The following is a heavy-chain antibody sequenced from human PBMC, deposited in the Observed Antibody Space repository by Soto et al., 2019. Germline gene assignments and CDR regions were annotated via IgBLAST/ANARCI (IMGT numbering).Heavy chain of an antibody. J-gene: IGHJ4*02. CDR1: GYTFTSYC. CDR3: ARSPSWIAVAQLDY. V-gene: IGHV1-18*01. Sequence: ASVKVSCKASGYTFTSYCISWVRQAPGQGLEWMGWISAYNGNTNYAQKLQGRVTMTTDTSTSTAYMELRSLRSDDTAVYYCARSPSWIAVAQLDYWGQGTLVTVSS. CDR2: ISAYNGNT. D-gene: IGHD6-19*01.